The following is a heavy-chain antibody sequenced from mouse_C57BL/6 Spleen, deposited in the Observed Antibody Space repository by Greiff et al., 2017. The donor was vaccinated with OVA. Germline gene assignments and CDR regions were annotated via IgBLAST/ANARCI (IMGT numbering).Heavy chain of an antibody. CDR3: ARGARGPAWFAY. CDR1: GFTFSSYA. CDR2: ISDGGSYT. J-gene: IGHJ3*01. V-gene: IGHV5-4*01. Sequence: EVHLVESGGGLVKPGGSLKLSCAASGFTFSSYAMPWVRQTPEKRLEWVATISDGGSYTYYPDNVKGRFTISRDNAKNNLYLQKSHLKSEDTAVYYCARGARGPAWFAYWGQGTLVTVSA.